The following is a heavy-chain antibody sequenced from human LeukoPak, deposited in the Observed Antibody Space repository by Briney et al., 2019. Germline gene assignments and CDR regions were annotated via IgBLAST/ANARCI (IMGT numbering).Heavy chain of an antibody. J-gene: IGHJ5*02. CDR3: AREEVYDSSGYFPFGIYWFDP. CDR1: GGSFSGYY. CDR2: IYHSGST. D-gene: IGHD3-22*01. V-gene: IGHV4-34*01. Sequence: SETLSLTCAVYGGSFSGYYWSWIRQPPGKGLEWIGEIYHSGSTNYNPSLKSRVTMSVDTSKNQFSLKLSSVTAADTAVYYCAREEVYDSSGYFPFGIYWFDPWGQGTLVTVSS.